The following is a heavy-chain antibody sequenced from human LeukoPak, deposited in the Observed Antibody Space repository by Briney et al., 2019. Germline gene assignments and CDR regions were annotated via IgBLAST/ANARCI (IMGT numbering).Heavy chain of an antibody. D-gene: IGHD5-24*01. V-gene: IGHV3-9*01. Sequence: GGSLRLSCAASGFTFDDYAMHWVRQAPGKGLEWVSGINWNSGSIDYAGSVKGRFTISRDNAMNSLYLQMNTLRPEDTALYYCARSARRDGYILDHYYMDVWGKGTTVTISS. J-gene: IGHJ6*03. CDR1: GFTFDDYA. CDR2: INWNSGSI. CDR3: ARSARRDGYILDHYYMDV.